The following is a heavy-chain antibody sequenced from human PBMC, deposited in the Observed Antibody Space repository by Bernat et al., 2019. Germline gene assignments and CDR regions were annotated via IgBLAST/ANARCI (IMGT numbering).Heavy chain of an antibody. CDR3: AKGRDSSDWYGGGFDY. J-gene: IGHJ4*02. V-gene: IGHV3-30*18. CDR2: ISNDGRNK. Sequence: QVQLVESGGGVVQPGRSLRLSCAASGFTFSSYGMHWVRQAPGKGLECVAVISNDGRNKYYADSVKDRLTISRDNSQNTLYLQMNSLRVEDTAVYYCAKGRDSSDWYGGGFDYWGLGTLVTVSS. CDR1: GFTFSSYG. D-gene: IGHD6-13*01.